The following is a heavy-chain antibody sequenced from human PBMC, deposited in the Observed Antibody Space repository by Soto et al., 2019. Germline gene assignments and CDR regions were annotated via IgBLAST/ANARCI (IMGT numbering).Heavy chain of an antibody. J-gene: IGHJ4*02. D-gene: IGHD5-12*01. V-gene: IGHV1-46*03. CDR2: INPSGGST. CDR3: ARDLANSGYGTYYFDY. CDR1: GYTFTSYY. Sequence: ASGKVSCKASGYTFTSYYMHWVRQAPGQGLEWMGIINPSGGSTSYAQKFQGRVTMTRDTSTSTVYMELSSLRSEDTAVYYCARDLANSGYGTYYFDYWGQGTLVTVSS.